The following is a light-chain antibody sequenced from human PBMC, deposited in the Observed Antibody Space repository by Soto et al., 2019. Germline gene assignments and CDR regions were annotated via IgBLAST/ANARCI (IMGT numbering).Light chain of an antibody. CDR1: QIVSSNY. CDR3: QQYGSSLPWT. V-gene: IGKV3-20*01. Sequence: EIVLTQSPGTLSLSPCDRATLSCRAIQIVSSNYLAWYQQKPGQAPRLLISNASRRATGIPDRFSGSGSATDFTLTIAGLEPEDFAMYYCQQYGSSLPWTFGQGTKVDIK. J-gene: IGKJ1*01. CDR2: NAS.